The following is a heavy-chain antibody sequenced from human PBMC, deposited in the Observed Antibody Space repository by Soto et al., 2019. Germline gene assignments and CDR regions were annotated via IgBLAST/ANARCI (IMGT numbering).Heavy chain of an antibody. J-gene: IGHJ4*02. Sequence: SETLSLTCSVSGVSISNRNYYWAWFRQPPGKGLEWIGNIYYDGSTYYHPSFRGRLTISVDTSKNHFSLKLGSLTAADTAIYYCASLQVHGNFEYWGQGTLVNVSS. D-gene: IGHD1-1*01. V-gene: IGHV4-39*02. CDR2: IYYDGST. CDR3: ASLQVHGNFEY. CDR1: GVSISNRNYY.